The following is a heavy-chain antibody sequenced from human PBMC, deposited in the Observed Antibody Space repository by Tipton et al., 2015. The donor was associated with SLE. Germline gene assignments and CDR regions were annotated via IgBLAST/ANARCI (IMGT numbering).Heavy chain of an antibody. CDR2: IYHSGST. CDR3: ARTKGSGSYRYGMDV. V-gene: IGHV4-4*02. CDR1: GGSISSSNW. D-gene: IGHD3-10*01. J-gene: IGHJ6*02. Sequence: SLRLSCAVSGGSISSSNWWSWVRQPPGKGLEWIGEIYHSGSTNHNPSLKSQFTISVDKSKNQFSLKLSSVTAADTAVYYCARTKGSGSYRYGMDVWGQGTTVTVSS.